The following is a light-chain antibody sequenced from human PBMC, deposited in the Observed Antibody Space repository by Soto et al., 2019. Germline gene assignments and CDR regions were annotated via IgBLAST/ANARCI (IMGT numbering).Light chain of an antibody. CDR3: QQYNSYPWT. CDR2: DAS. V-gene: IGKV1-5*01. CDR1: QSISSW. J-gene: IGKJ1*01. Sequence: DIQMPPSPSTLSASVGDRFPITCRASQSISSWLAWYQQKPGKAPKLLIYDASSLESGVPSRFSGSGSGTEFTLTISSLQPDDFATYYCQQYNSYPWTCGQGTKGDIK.